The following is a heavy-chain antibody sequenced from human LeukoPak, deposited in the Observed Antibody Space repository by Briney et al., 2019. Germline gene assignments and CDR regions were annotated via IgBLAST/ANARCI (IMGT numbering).Heavy chain of an antibody. D-gene: IGHD3-22*01. CDR1: GFTFSSYA. CDR2: ISGSGGST. Sequence: GGSLRLSCAASGFTFSSYAMSWVRQAPGKGLEWVSAISGSGGSTYYADSVKGRFTISRDNSKNTLYLQMNSLRAEDTAVYYCAKDQESGSSGYPHSPGDYWGQGTLVTVSS. V-gene: IGHV3-23*01. J-gene: IGHJ4*02. CDR3: AKDQESGSSGYPHSPGDY.